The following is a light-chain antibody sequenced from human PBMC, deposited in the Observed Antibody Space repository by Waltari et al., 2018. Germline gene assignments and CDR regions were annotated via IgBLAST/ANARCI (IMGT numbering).Light chain of an antibody. J-gene: IGKJ4*01. CDR2: WAS. Sequence: DIVMTQSPDSLAVSLGERASINCTSSQTILYNSNNKNYLAWYQQKPGQPPKLLIYWASNRQAGVPDRFRGSGSGTDFTLPISSLQAGGGAVYYCQQYFTTLTFGGGTKVEIK. V-gene: IGKV4-1*01. CDR1: QTILYNSNNKNY. CDR3: QQYFTTLT.